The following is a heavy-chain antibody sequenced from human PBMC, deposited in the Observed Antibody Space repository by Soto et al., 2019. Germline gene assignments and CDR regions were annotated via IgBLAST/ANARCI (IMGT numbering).Heavy chain of an antibody. CDR1: GYIFTSYY. CDR3: SRVDPGETSPFDH. V-gene: IGHV1-46*03. J-gene: IGHJ4*01. D-gene: IGHD3-10*01. CDR2: INPFDGSR. Sequence: EASLKVACKASGYIFTSYYIHWVRQAPGQGLEWMGWINPFDGSRMFAQSFQGRVTMTRDTSTSTVYMEVSSLRSEDTAVYYCSRVDPGETSPFDHWG.